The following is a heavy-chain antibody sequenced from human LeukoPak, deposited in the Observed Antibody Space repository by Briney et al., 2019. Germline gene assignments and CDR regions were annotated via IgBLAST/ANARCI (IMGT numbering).Heavy chain of an antibody. V-gene: IGHV1-46*01. CDR1: GYTFTSYG. CDR2: INPSGGST. J-gene: IGHJ4*02. CDR3: ATVRGYSGYDRFDY. D-gene: IGHD5-12*01. Sequence: ASVKVSCKASGYTFTSYGVSWVRQAPGQGLEWMGVINPSGGSTTYAQKFQGRVTMTRDMSTSTVYMELSSLRSEDTAVYYCATVRGYSGYDRFDYWGQGTLVTVSS.